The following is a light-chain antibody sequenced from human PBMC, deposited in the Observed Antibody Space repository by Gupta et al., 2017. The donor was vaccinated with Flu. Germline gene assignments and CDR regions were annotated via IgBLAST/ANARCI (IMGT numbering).Light chain of an antibody. CDR2: EVS. Sequence: SVTISCTGTSSDVGGYNYVSWYQQHPGKAPKLMICEVSKRPSGVPDRFSGSKSGNTASLTXSXLQAEDXADYYCSSYAGINNLVFGGGTKLTVL. V-gene: IGLV2-8*01. CDR3: SSYAGINNLV. J-gene: IGLJ2*01. CDR1: SSDVGGYNY.